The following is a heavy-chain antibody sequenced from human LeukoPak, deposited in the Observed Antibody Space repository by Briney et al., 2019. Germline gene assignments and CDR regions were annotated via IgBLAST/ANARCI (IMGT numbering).Heavy chain of an antibody. J-gene: IGHJ4*02. V-gene: IGHV4-39*07. Sequence: GSLRLSCAASGFTFSSYSMNWVRQPPGKGLEWIGSIYYSGSTYYNPSLKSRVTISVDTSKNQFSLKLSSVTAADTAVYYCARLSGYDWESSYDYWGQGTLVTVSS. D-gene: IGHD5-12*01. CDR2: IYYSGST. CDR1: GFTFSSYS. CDR3: ARLSGYDWESSYDY.